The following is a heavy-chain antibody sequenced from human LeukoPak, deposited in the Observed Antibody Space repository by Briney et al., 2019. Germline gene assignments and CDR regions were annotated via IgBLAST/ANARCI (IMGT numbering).Heavy chain of an antibody. CDR3: SRENGAFSPFGY. CDR2: KSLSGLN. CDR1: VGAIRNTNW. D-gene: IGHD2-8*01. J-gene: IGHJ4*02. Sequence: PAGTLSLTCGVSVGAIRNTNWWGWVRPPPGQGLEWIGEKSLSGLNHCKPSLKSRVTVSLDKSKNHLSLNLISVTAADTAVYYCSRENGAFSPFGYWGQGTLVTVPS. V-gene: IGHV4-4*02.